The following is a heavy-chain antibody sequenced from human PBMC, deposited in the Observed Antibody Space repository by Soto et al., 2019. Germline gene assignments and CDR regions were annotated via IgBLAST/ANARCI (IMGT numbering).Heavy chain of an antibody. D-gene: IGHD6-13*01. CDR1: GYTFTSYD. J-gene: IGHJ6*02. CDR2: MNPNSGNT. V-gene: IGHV1-8*01. CDR3: ASGIAAAGTIYYYCMDV. Sequence: ASVKVSCKASGYTFTSYDINWVRQATGQGLEWMGWMNPNSGNTGYAQKFQGRVTMTRNTSISTAYMELSSLRSEDTAVYYCASGIAAAGTIYYYCMDVWGQGTTVTVSS.